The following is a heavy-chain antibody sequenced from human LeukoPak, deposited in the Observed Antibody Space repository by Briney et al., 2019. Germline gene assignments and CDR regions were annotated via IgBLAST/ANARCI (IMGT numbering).Heavy chain of an antibody. CDR3: AREVADGNYYYYGMDV. V-gene: IGHV1-69*13. D-gene: IGHD4-17*01. Sequence: GASVKVSCKASGGTFSSYAISWVRQAPGQGLEWMGWIIPIFGTANYAQKFQGRVTITADESTSTAYMELSSLRSEDTAVYYCAREVADGNYYYYGMDVWGQGTTVTVSS. J-gene: IGHJ6*02. CDR1: GGTFSSYA. CDR2: IIPIFGTA.